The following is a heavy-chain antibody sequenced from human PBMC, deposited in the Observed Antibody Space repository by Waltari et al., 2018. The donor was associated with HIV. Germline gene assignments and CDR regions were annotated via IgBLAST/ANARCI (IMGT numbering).Heavy chain of an antibody. CDR2: IPHRRTT. CDR1: DYSIPSGYY. Sequence: QVQLLESGPGLVKPSVTLSLTCSVSDYSIPSGYYWGWIRQAPGRRLEWTGSIPHRRTTFYSPSLKTRITLFRNTSKKQFLLKLTSATAADTAVYYCASTYDDHLEAWYFAFWGQGRLGTVSS. J-gene: IGHJ4*02. V-gene: IGHV4-38-2*02. CDR3: ASTYDDHLEAWYFAF. D-gene: IGHD1-1*01.